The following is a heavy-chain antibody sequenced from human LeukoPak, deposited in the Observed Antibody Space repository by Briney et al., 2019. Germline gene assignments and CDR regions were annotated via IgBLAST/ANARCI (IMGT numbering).Heavy chain of an antibody. CDR3: AREPEHCGGDCGFDY. V-gene: IGHV1-69*13. CDR1: GGTFSSYA. Sequence: GASVKVSCKASGGTFSSYAISWVRQAPGQGLEWMGGIIPIFGTANYAQKFQGRVTITADESTSTAYMELSSLRSEDTAVYYCAREPEHCGGDCGFDYWGQGTLVTVSS. D-gene: IGHD2-21*02. CDR2: IIPIFGTA. J-gene: IGHJ4*02.